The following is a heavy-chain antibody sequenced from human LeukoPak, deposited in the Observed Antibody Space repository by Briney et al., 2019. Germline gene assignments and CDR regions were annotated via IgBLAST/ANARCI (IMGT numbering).Heavy chain of an antibody. D-gene: IGHD4-17*01. CDR1: GGTFSSYA. J-gene: IGHJ6*03. V-gene: IGHV1-69*05. CDR3: AKAASSLRYGYYYYMDV. Sequence: SVKVSCKASGGTFSSYAISWVRQAPGQGLEWMGGIIPIFGTANYAQKFQGRVTITTDESTSTAYMELSSLRTEDTALYYCAKAASSLRYGYYYYMDVWGKGTTVTVSS. CDR2: IIPIFGTA.